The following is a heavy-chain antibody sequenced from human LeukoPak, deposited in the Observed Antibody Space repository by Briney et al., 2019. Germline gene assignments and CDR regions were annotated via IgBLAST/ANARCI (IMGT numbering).Heavy chain of an antibody. V-gene: IGHV4-34*01. J-gene: IGHJ4*02. D-gene: IGHD3-3*01. CDR3: AGGTQRGAVLRFLKGPYYFDY. CDR1: GGSFSGYY. CDR2: INHSGST. Sequence: SETLSLTCAVYGGSFSGYYWSWIRQPPGKGLEWIGEINHSGSTNYNPSLKSRVTISVDTSKNQFSLKLSSVTAADTAVYYCAGGTQRGAVLRFLKGPYYFDYWGQGTLVTVSS.